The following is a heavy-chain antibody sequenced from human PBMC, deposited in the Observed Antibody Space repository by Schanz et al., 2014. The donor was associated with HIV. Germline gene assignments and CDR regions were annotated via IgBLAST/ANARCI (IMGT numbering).Heavy chain of an antibody. Sequence: VQLVESGGGLVQPGGSLRLSCAASGFTFSSYSLNWVRQAPGKGLEWVSSISSSSSDKYYAESVKGRFTISRDNSKNTLYLQMNSLRAEDTAIYYCARGYPFDYWGQGTLVTVSS. CDR2: ISSSSSDK. CDR3: ARGYPFDY. V-gene: IGHV3-21*02. D-gene: IGHD3-16*02. CDR1: GFTFSSYS. J-gene: IGHJ4*02.